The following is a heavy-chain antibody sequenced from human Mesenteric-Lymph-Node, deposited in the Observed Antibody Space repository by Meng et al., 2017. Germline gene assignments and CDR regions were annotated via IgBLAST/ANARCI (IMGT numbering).Heavy chain of an antibody. Sequence: VQLVHSWGGVDQPGTSLRLACKTSGVSFSSYSFHWVRQAPGKGLEWVGGITPEPNDTNYGDTVKGRVIISGDESKNTFFLQMNSLTIEDTAVYYCAREPGHQPLLDPWGQGTLVTVSS. CDR2: ITPEPNDT. J-gene: IGHJ5*02. V-gene: IGHV3-30*04. CDR3: AREPGHQPLLDP. CDR1: GVSFSSYS. D-gene: IGHD2-21*01.